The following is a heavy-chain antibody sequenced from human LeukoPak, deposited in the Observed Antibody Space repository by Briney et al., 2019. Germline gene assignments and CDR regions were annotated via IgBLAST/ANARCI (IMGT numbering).Heavy chain of an antibody. CDR2: MNPHSGDT. Sequence: ASVKVSCKASGYTFTTYDINRVRQATGQGLEWMGWMNPHSGDTGYAQKFQGRVTMTRDTSISTAYMELSSLRSEDTAVYYCARIFHYDPNDGKWFDPWGQGTLVTVSS. J-gene: IGHJ5*02. CDR1: GYTFTTYD. D-gene: IGHD3-22*01. CDR3: ARIFHYDPNDGKWFDP. V-gene: IGHV1-8*01.